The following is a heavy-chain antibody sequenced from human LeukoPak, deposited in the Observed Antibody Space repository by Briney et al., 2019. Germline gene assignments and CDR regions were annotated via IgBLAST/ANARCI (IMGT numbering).Heavy chain of an antibody. V-gene: IGHV4-61*05. CDR2: IYYSGNT. CDR3: ARFEVSWRYRSVFDI. J-gene: IGHJ3*02. CDR1: GPSINISISSSY. D-gene: IGHD5-18*01. Sequence: KASETLSLTGTVSGPSINISISSSYWGWVRQRPGKGLVWIAFIYYSGNTYYNPPLESRVAISIDTYKNQFSLKLSSVTAADTAVYYCARFEVSWRYRSVFDIWGQGTMVTVSS.